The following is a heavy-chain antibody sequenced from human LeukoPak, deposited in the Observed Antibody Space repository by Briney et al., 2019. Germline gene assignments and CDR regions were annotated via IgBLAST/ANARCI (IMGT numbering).Heavy chain of an antibody. CDR3: AKERATETRRLDY. Sequence: GGSLRLSCAASGFTFSRYGMHWVRQAPGKGLEWVAVISYGGGNKNYADSVKGRFTISRDNSKNTLYLQMNSLRPGDAAVYYCAKERATETRRLDYWGQGTLVTVSS. CDR2: ISYGGGNK. V-gene: IGHV3-30*18. CDR1: GFTFSRYG. J-gene: IGHJ4*02.